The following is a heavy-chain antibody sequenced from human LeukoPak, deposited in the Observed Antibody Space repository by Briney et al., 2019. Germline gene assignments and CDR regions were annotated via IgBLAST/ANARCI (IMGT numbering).Heavy chain of an antibody. J-gene: IGHJ3*02. V-gene: IGHV4-4*07. CDR1: GGSISGYY. CDR2: IYMDGSS. CDR3: ARDMTTVTTGRAFDI. Sequence: SETLSLTCTVSGGSISGYYWSWVRQPAGKGLEWIGRIYMDGSSTYNPSLKSRVTMSLDTPKNQFSLKLSSVTAADSAVYYCARDMTTVTTGRAFDIWGQGTMVTVSS. D-gene: IGHD4-17*01.